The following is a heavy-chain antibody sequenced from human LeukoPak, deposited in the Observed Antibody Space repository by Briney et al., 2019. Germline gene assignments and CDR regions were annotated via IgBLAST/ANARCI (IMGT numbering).Heavy chain of an antibody. CDR3: ARGRSKSSSWYRYFQH. CDR1: GGSFSGYY. D-gene: IGHD6-13*01. J-gene: IGHJ1*01. V-gene: IGHV4-34*01. Sequence: PSGTLSLTCAVYGGSFSGYYWSWIRKPPGKGLEWIGEINHSGSTNYNPSLKSRVTISVDTSKNQFSLKLSSVTAADTAVYYCARGRSKSSSWYRYFQHWGQGTLVTVSS. CDR2: INHSGST.